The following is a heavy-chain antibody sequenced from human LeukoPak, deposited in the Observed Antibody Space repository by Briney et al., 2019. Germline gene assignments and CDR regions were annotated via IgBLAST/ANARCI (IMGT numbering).Heavy chain of an antibody. CDR2: IYYSGST. Sequence: SETLSLTCAVSGGSIRSSYYYWGWIRQPPGKGLEWIGSIYYSGSTYYNPSLKSRVTISVDTSKNQFSLKLSSVTAADTAVYYCARHITNWFDPWGQGTLVTVSS. CDR3: ARHITNWFDP. V-gene: IGHV4-39*01. CDR1: GGSIRSSYYY. D-gene: IGHD3-10*01. J-gene: IGHJ5*02.